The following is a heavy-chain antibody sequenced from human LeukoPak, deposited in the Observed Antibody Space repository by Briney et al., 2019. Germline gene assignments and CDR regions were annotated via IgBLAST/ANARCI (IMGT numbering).Heavy chain of an antibody. Sequence: GGSVRLSCAASGFTFSSYAMSWVRQAPGKGLEWVSAISGSGGSTYYADSVKGRFTISRDNSKNTLYLQMNSLRAEDTAVYYCAKGVVHSYYYYYMDVWGKGTTVTVSS. CDR3: AKGVVHSYYYYYMDV. CDR2: ISGSGGST. D-gene: IGHD2-8*01. CDR1: GFTFSSYA. J-gene: IGHJ6*03. V-gene: IGHV3-23*01.